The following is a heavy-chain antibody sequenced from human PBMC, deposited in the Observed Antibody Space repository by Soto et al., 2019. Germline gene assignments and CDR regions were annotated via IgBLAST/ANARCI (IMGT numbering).Heavy chain of an antibody. CDR2: ISYDGSNK. CDR1: GFTFSSYA. V-gene: IGHV3-30-3*01. Sequence: GGSLRLSCAASGFTFSSYAMHWVRQAPGKGLEWVAVISYDGSNKYYADSVKGRFTISRDNSKNTLYLQMNSLRAEDTAVYYCASRDYGDYLSFFDYWGQGTLVTVSS. D-gene: IGHD4-17*01. CDR3: ASRDYGDYLSFFDY. J-gene: IGHJ4*02.